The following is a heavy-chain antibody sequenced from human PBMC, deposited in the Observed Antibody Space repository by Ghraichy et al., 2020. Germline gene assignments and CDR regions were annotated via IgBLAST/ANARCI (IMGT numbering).Heavy chain of an antibody. CDR3: ARGRPPLSGSSPDAFDI. D-gene: IGHD1-26*01. CDR1: GDSVSSSSYY. Sequence: SETLSLTCTVSGDSVSSSSYYWGWIRQPPGQGLEWITSIYFTGTTYYNPSLKSRVTMSVDTSTNQFSLRLTSVTAADTAVYYCARGRPPLSGSSPDAFDIWGQGTMITVSS. V-gene: IGHV4-39*07. J-gene: IGHJ3*02. CDR2: IYFTGTT.